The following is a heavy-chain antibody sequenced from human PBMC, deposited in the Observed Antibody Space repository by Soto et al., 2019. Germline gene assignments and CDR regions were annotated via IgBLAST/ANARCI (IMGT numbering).Heavy chain of an antibody. V-gene: IGHV4-59*08. CDR1: GGSISSYY. J-gene: IGHJ3*02. D-gene: IGHD2-15*01. CDR3: ARHEGGYCSGGSCYSGDAFDI. CDR2: IYYSGST. Sequence: QVQLQESGPGLVKPSETLSLTCTVSGGSISSYYWSWIRQPPGKGLEWIGYIYYSGSTNYNPSLKSRVTISVDTSKHQFSLKLSSVTAADTAVYYCARHEGGYCSGGSCYSGDAFDIWGQGTMVTVSS.